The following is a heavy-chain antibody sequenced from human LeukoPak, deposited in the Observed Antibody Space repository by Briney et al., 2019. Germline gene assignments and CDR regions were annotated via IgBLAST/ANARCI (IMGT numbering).Heavy chain of an antibody. J-gene: IGHJ4*02. Sequence: GGSLRLSCAASGFTFSSIAMSWVRQAPEKGLEWVSTISGSGGGTYYADSVKGRFTISRDDSKNTLYLQMNSLRADDTAVYYCAKDLGRYRNNFFDYWGQGNLVTVSS. CDR3: AKDLGRYRNNFFDY. D-gene: IGHD1-26*01. CDR1: GFTFSSIA. CDR2: ISGSGGGT. V-gene: IGHV3-23*01.